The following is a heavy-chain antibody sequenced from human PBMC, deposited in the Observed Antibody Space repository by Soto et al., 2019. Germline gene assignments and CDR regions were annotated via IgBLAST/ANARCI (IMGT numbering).Heavy chain of an antibody. CDR3: ATGYGSGYYYYGMDV. D-gene: IGHD3-10*01. V-gene: IGHV1-69*13. CDR2: IHPIGATA. J-gene: IGHJ6*02. CDR1: GYTFTNYY. Sequence: SVKVSCKASGYTFTNYYMHWVRQAPGQGLEWMGGIHPIGATATYAQKFQGRVTITADESTSTAYMELSSLRSEDTAVYYCATGYGSGYYYYGMDVWGQGTTVTVSS.